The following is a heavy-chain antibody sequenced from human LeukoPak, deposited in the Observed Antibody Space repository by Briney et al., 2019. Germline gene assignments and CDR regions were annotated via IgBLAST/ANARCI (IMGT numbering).Heavy chain of an antibody. CDR3: ARARLDLPDAFDI. J-gene: IGHJ3*02. V-gene: IGHV4-59*01. Sequence: SETLSLTCTVSGGSISSYYWSWIRQPPGKGLEWSGYIYYSGSTNYNPSLKSRVTISVDTSENQFSLKLSSVTAADTAVYYCARARLDLPDAFDIWGQGTMVTVS. D-gene: IGHD3-22*01. CDR2: IYYSGST. CDR1: GGSISSYY.